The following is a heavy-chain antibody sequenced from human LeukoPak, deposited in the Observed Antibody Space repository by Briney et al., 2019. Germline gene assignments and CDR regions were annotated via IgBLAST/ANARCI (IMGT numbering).Heavy chain of an antibody. CDR1: GFTFSSDS. D-gene: IGHD6-13*01. CDR3: ARVRPNWYGDY. Sequence: GGSLRLSCAASGFTFSSDSVNWVRQVPGKGLEWVSSITTTFYTYYTDSVKGRFNICRDNDKNLLYLEMISLRAEDTAVYYCARVRPNWYGDYWGQGTLVTVSS. J-gene: IGHJ4*02. V-gene: IGHV3-21*01. CDR2: ITTTFYT.